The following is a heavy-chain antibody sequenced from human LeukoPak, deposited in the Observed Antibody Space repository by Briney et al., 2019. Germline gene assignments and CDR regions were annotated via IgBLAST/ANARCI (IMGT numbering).Heavy chain of an antibody. V-gene: IGHV3-30*18. CDR2: ISYDGSNK. CDR3: AKEREQLVGYYYYGMDV. Sequence: GGSLRLSCAASGFTFSSYGMHWVRQAPGKGLEWVAVISYDGSNKYYADSVKGRFTISRDNSKNRLYLQMNSLRAEDTAVYYCAKEREQLVGYYYYGMDVWGQGTTVTVSS. J-gene: IGHJ6*02. D-gene: IGHD6-13*01. CDR1: GFTFSSYG.